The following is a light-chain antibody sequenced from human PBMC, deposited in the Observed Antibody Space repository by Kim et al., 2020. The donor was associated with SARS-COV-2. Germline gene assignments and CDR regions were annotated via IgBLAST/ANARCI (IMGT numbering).Light chain of an antibody. CDR3: QQSYTTPT. V-gene: IGKV1-39*01. CDR1: QTIYKY. J-gene: IGKJ1*01. CDR2: GVS. Sequence: SASVGDRVTITCRADQTIYKYLNWYQQKPGKPPTLLIYGVSTLESGVPSRFSGRGFGTDFSLTISSLQPEDFATYFCQQSYTTPTFGQGTKVDIK.